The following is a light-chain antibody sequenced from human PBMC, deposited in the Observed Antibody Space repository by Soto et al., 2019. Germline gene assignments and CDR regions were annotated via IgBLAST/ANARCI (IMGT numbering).Light chain of an antibody. CDR2: DVS. V-gene: IGLV2-14*01. J-gene: IGLJ1*01. CDR3: SSYTSSSTYV. CDR1: SSDVGGYNY. Sequence: QSSLPQPASVSGSPGQSITISCTGTSSDVGGYNYVSWYQQHPGKAPKLMIYDVSNRPSGVSNRFSGSKSGNTASLTISGLQDEDEADYYCSSYTSSSTYVFGTGTKVTV.